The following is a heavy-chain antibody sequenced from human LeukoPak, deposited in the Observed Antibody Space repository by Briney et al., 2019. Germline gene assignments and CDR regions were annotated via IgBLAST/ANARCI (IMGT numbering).Heavy chain of an antibody. CDR2: ISYDGSNK. J-gene: IGHJ5*02. V-gene: IGHV3-30-3*01. CDR3: ASSGSPTHNWFDP. Sequence: GGSLRLSCAASGFTFSSYAMHWVRQAPGKGLEWVAVISYDGSNKYYADSVKGRFTISRDNSKNTLYLQMNSLRAEDTAVYYCASSGSPTHNWFDPWGQGTLVTVSS. CDR1: GFTFSSYA. D-gene: IGHD1-26*01.